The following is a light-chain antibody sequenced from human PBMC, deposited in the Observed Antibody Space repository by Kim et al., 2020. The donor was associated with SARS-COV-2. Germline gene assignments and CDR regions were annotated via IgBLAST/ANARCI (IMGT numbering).Light chain of an antibody. CDR1: KLGDKY. J-gene: IGLJ2*01. Sequence: VTPGQTASLTCSGDKLGDKYACWYQQKPGQSPVLVIYQDSKRPSGIPERFSGSNSGNTATLTISGTQAMDEADYYCQAWDSSTGVFGGGTQLTVL. CDR2: QDS. CDR3: QAWDSSTGV. V-gene: IGLV3-1*01.